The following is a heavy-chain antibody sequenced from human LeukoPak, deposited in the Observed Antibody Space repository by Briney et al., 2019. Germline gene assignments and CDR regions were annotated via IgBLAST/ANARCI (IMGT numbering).Heavy chain of an antibody. V-gene: IGHV3-30*02. D-gene: IGHD2-2*01. Sequence: GGSLRLSCAVSGFTFSSYGMHWVRQAPGKGLEWVAFIRYDGSNKYYADSVKGRFTISRDNSKNTLYLQMNSLRAEDTAVYYCANEYCSSTSCYGGNFDYWGQGTLVTVSS. CDR1: GFTFSSYG. CDR2: IRYDGSNK. CDR3: ANEYCSSTSCYGGNFDY. J-gene: IGHJ4*02.